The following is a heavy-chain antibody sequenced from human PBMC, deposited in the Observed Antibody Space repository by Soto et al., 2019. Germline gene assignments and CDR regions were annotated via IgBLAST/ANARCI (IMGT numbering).Heavy chain of an antibody. CDR2: VYNSGST. Sequence: SETLSLTCTVSGGYISSYYWSWIRQPPGKGLEWIGYVYNSGSTNYNPSLKSRVTISIDTSKNQFSLKLTSLTATDTAVYYCARRYGGTFDYWGQGTLVTVSS. D-gene: IGHD2-15*01. CDR3: ARRYGGTFDY. CDR1: GGYISSYY. V-gene: IGHV4-59*01. J-gene: IGHJ4*02.